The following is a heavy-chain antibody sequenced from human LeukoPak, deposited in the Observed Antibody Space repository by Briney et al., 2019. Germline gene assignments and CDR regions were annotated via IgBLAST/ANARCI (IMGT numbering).Heavy chain of an antibody. CDR3: TTQAWFPGYSSGWMGVVY. CDR2: IKSKTDGGTT. D-gene: IGHD6-19*01. J-gene: IGHJ4*02. V-gene: IGHV3-15*01. CDR1: GFTFSNAW. Sequence: PGGSLRLSCAASGFTFSNAWMSWVRQAPGKGLEWVGRIKSKTDGGTTDYAAPVKGRFTISRDDSKNTLYLQMNSLKTEDTAVYYCTTQAWFPGYSSGWMGVVYWGQGTLVTVSS.